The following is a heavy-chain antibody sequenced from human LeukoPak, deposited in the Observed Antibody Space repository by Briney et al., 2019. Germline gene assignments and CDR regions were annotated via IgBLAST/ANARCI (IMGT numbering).Heavy chain of an antibody. CDR3: ARVGQWLVENDWFDP. CDR2: INPNSGDT. D-gene: IGHD6-19*01. V-gene: IGHV1-2*02. J-gene: IGHJ5*02. CDR1: EYTFTAYY. Sequence: ASVKVSCKASEYTFTAYYVHWVRRAPGQGLEWMGWINPNSGDTNFAQNFQGRVTMTRGTSISTVYMELSRLRSDDTAVYYCARVGQWLVENDWFDPWGQGTLVTVSS.